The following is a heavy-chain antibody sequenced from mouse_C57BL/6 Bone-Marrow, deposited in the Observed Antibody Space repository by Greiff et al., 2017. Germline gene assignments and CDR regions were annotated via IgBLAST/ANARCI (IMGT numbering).Heavy chain of an antibody. CDR3: ARPYYYGRAWFAY. CDR2: IFPGSGST. V-gene: IGHV1-75*01. CDR1: GYTFTDYY. J-gene: IGHJ3*01. Sequence: QVQLKESGPELVKPGASVKISCKASGYTFTDYYINWVKQRPGQGLEWIGWIFPGSGSTYYNEKFKGKATLTVDKSSSTAYMLLSSLTSEDSAVYFCARPYYYGRAWFAYWGQGTLVTVSA. D-gene: IGHD1-1*01.